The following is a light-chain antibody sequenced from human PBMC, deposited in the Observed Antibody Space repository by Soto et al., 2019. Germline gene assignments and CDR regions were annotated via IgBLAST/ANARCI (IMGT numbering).Light chain of an antibody. CDR1: STDIGSHYL. Sequence: QSVLTQPASVSGSPGQSITISCTGTSTDIGSHYLVSWYQQHPGKVPKLMIYDVSKRPSGVPDRFSGSKSGNTASLTISGLQAEDEADYYCCSYAGSYTWVFGGGTKLTVL. CDR3: CSYAGSYTWV. V-gene: IGLV2-11*01. J-gene: IGLJ3*02. CDR2: DVS.